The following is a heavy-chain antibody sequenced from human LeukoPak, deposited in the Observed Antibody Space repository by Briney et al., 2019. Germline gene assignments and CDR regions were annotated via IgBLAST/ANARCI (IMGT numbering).Heavy chain of an antibody. D-gene: IGHD3-10*01. V-gene: IGHV1-18*01. CDR1: GYTFTSYG. CDR2: LSAYNGNI. Sequence: GASVKVSCKASGYTFTSYGVSWVRQASGQGLEWMGWLSAYNGNINYAQKLQGRVTMTTDTSTSTAYMELRSLRSDDTAVYYCARVGFRGAYLYYFDYWGQGTLVTVSS. CDR3: ARVGFRGAYLYYFDY. J-gene: IGHJ4*02.